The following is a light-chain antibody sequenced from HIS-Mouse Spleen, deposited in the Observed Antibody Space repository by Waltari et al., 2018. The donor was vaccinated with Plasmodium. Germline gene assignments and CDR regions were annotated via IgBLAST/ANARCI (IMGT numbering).Light chain of an antibody. CDR3: CSYAGSYTWV. CDR2: DVS. Sequence: QSALTQPRSVSGSPGQPVTISCPGTSSDVCGYKYFSWYQQHPGKAPKLMIYDVSKRPSGVPDRFSGSKSGNTASLTISGLQAEDEADYYCCSYAGSYTWVFGGGTKLTVL. J-gene: IGLJ3*02. CDR1: SSDVCGYKY. V-gene: IGLV2-11*01.